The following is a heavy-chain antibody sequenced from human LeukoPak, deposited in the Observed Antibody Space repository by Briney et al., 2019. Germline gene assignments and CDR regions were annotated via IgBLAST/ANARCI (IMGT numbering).Heavy chain of an antibody. J-gene: IGHJ4*02. CDR2: FDPEDGET. CDR3: ARDGRWSSGFDY. Sequence: ASVKVSCKVSGYTLTELSMHWVRQAPGKGLEWMGGFDPEDGETIYAQKFQGRVTMTRDTSTSTVYMELSSLRSEDTAVYYCARDGRWSSGFDYWGQGTLVTVSS. CDR1: GYTLTELS. D-gene: IGHD3-22*01. V-gene: IGHV1-24*01.